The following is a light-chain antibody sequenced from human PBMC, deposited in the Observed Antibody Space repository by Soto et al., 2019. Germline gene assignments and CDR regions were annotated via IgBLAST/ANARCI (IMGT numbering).Light chain of an antibody. CDR2: GAS. CDR3: QQGHNWPLT. CDR1: QSISGE. J-gene: IGKJ2*01. Sequence: EIVMTQSPATLSVSPGDRATLSCRASQSISGELAWYQQKPGQPPRLLIYGASTRATGVPARFTGSGSGSEFTLTISGLQSEDFAVYYCQQGHNWPLTFGQGTRLE. V-gene: IGKV3-15*01.